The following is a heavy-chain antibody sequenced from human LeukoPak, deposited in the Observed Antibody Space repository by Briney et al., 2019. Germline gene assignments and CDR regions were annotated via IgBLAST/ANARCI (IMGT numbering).Heavy chain of an antibody. CDR1: GFTFSSYG. J-gene: IGHJ4*02. CDR2: IWYDGSNK. Sequence: PGGSLRLSCAASGFTFSSYGMHWVCQALGKGLEWVAVIWYDGSNKYYADSVKGRFTISRDNSKNTLYLQMNSLRAEDTAVYYCAKDGSGSYFAPDPSWGQGTLATVSS. V-gene: IGHV3-30*02. CDR3: AKDGSGSYFAPDPS. D-gene: IGHD1-26*01.